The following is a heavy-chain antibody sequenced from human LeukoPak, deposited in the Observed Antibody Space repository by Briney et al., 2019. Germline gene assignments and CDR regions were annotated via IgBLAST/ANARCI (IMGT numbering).Heavy chain of an antibody. Sequence: PSETLSLTCTVSGGSISSYYWSWIRQPPGKGLEWIGEINHSGSTNYNPPLKSRVTISVDTSKNQFSLKLSSVTAADTAVYYCARALMDVWGKGTTVTVSS. CDR3: ARALMDV. CDR1: GGSISSYY. CDR2: INHSGST. J-gene: IGHJ6*04. V-gene: IGHV4-34*01.